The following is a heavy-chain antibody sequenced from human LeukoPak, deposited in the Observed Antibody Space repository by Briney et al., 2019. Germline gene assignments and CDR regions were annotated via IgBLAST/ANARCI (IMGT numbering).Heavy chain of an antibody. CDR1: GFTFSSYS. Sequence: GGSLRLSCAASGFTFSSYSMNWVRQAPGKGLEWVSSISSSSSYIYYADSVKGRFTISRDNAKNSLYLQMNSLRAEDTAVYYCARDREYYDILTGYHNDYWGQGTLVTVPS. J-gene: IGHJ4*02. CDR2: ISSSSSYI. CDR3: ARDREYYDILTGYHNDY. D-gene: IGHD3-9*01. V-gene: IGHV3-21*01.